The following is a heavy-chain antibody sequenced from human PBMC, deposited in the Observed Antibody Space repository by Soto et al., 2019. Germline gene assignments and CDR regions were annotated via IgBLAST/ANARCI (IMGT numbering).Heavy chain of an antibody. D-gene: IGHD5-12*01. J-gene: IGHJ6*02. V-gene: IGHV3-53*01. CDR2: IYSGGST. Sequence: VGSLRLSCAASGFTVSSNYMSWVRQAPGKGLEWVSVIYSGGSTYYADSVKGRFTISRDNSKNTLYLQMNSLRAEDTAVYYCARDNVVATISRYYYSGMDVCGQGTTVSVS. CDR1: GFTVSSNY. CDR3: ARDNVVATISRYYYSGMDV.